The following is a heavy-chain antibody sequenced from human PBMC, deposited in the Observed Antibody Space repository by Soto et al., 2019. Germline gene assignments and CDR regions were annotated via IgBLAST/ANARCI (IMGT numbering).Heavy chain of an antibody. CDR3: AREEVLRYFDHYYGDV. J-gene: IGHJ6*02. V-gene: IGHV3-30*14. Sequence: LRLSCAASGFTFSSYDMHWVRQAPGKGLEWVAVISYDGSNKYYADSVKGRFTISRDNSKNTLYLQMNSLSAEDTAVYYCAREEVLRYFDHYYGDVWGQGNTVTVS. CDR2: ISYDGSNK. D-gene: IGHD3-9*01. CDR1: GFTFSSYD.